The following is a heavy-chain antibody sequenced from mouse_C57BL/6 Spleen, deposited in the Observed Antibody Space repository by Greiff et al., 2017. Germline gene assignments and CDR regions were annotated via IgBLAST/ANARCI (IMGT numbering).Heavy chain of an antibody. D-gene: IGHD3-3*01. Sequence: VQLQQSGPELVKPGASVKIPCKASGYTFTDYNMDWVKQSHGKSLEWIGDINPNNGGTIYNQKFKGKATLTVDKSSSTAYMELRSLTAEDTAVYYCARSKDPLGAMDYWGQGTSVTVSS. CDR3: ARSKDPLGAMDY. CDR1: GYTFTDYN. J-gene: IGHJ4*01. V-gene: IGHV1-18*01. CDR2: INPNNGGT.